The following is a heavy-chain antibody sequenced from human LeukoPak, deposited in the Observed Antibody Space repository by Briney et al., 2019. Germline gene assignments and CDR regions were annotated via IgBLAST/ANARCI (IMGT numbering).Heavy chain of an antibody. V-gene: IGHV3-23*01. Sequence: GGSLRLSCAASGFTFNTYAMGWVRQAPGKGLEWVSLIIGSGNSIHYADSVKGRFTISRDNFKNTVFLQLNSLRPEDTAVYYCAKHGDNVWGSFRFGLDHWGQGTLVTVSS. CDR2: IIGSGNSI. CDR1: GFTFNTYA. J-gene: IGHJ5*02. CDR3: AKHGDNVWGSFRFGLDH. D-gene: IGHD3-16*02.